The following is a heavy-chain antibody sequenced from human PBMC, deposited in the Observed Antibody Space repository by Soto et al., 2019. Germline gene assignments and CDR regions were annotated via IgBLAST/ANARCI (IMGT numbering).Heavy chain of an antibody. Sequence: QVQLVESGGGLVKPGGSLRLSCAASGFTFSDYYMSWIRQAPGKGLEWVSYISSSGSTIYYADSVKGRFTISRDNAKNSLYLQMNSLRAEDTAVYYCARAGSSGGSCYLNPCYGMDVWGQGTTVTVSS. CDR1: GFTFSDYY. CDR3: ARAGSSGGSCYLNPCYGMDV. J-gene: IGHJ6*02. CDR2: ISSSGSTI. V-gene: IGHV3-11*01. D-gene: IGHD2-15*01.